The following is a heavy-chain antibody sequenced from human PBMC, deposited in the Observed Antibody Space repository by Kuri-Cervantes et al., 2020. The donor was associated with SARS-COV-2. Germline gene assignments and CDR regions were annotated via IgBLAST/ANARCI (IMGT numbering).Heavy chain of an antibody. CDR3: AKDGTVRPLDY. CDR1: GFIFSDYY. V-gene: IGHV3-11*04. Sequence: GESLKISCTASGFIFSDYYMTWIRQAPGKGLEWVSNIGPSGTTKYYADSVKGRFTISRDNSKNTLYLQMNSLRAEDTAVYYCAKDGTVRPLDYWGQGTLVTVSS. D-gene: IGHD4-11*01. CDR2: IGPSGTTK. J-gene: IGHJ4*02.